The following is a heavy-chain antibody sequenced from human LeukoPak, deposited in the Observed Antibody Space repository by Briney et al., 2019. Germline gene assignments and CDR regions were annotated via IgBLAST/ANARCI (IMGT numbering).Heavy chain of an antibody. Sequence: ASVKVSCKASGYTSTSYYMHWVRQAPGQGLEWMGIINPSGGSTSYAQKFQGRVTMTEDTSTDTAYMELSSLRSEDTAVYYCATPRSIAAPRGYYYYGMDVWGQGTTVTVSS. CDR2: INPSGGST. D-gene: IGHD6-6*01. CDR1: GYTSTSYY. V-gene: IGHV1-46*01. J-gene: IGHJ6*02. CDR3: ATPRSIAAPRGYYYYGMDV.